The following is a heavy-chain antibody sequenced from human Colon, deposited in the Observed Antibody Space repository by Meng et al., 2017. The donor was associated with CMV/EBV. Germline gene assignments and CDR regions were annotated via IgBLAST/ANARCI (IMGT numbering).Heavy chain of an antibody. CDR3: VRDSRNYAFDF. D-gene: IGHD2-2*01. CDR2: AKNRANHYGT. V-gene: IGHV3-72*01. J-gene: IGHJ4*02. CDR1: GFTFTDHY. Sequence: GESLKISCAASGFTFTDHYMDWIRQSPGKGLERVGRAKNRANHYGTEYAASVKGRFTISRDDSKNSLYLQMNSLKSEDTAVYYCVRDSRNYAFDFWGQGTLVTVSS.